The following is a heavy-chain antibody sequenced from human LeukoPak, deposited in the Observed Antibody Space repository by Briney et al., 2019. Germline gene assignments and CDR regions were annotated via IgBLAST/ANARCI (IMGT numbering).Heavy chain of an antibody. Sequence: GGSLRLSCAASGFTFSSYAMSWVRQAPGKGLEWVSAISGSGGSTYYADSVKGRFTISRDNSKNTLYLQMNSLRAEDTAVYYCAKDHLDYYDSSGYYSAFDYWDQGTLVTVSS. J-gene: IGHJ4*02. D-gene: IGHD3-22*01. CDR3: AKDHLDYYDSSGYYSAFDY. V-gene: IGHV3-23*01. CDR1: GFTFSSYA. CDR2: ISGSGGST.